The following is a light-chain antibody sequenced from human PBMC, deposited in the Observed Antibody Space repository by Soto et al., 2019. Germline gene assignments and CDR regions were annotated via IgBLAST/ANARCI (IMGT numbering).Light chain of an antibody. CDR1: QSVGSNY. J-gene: IGKJ1*01. CDR2: GAS. CDR3: QQYGSSIQT. Sequence: EIVLTQFPGTLSLSPGDRATLSCRASQSVGSNYFAWYQQRPGQPPNLLIFGASHRAPDIPDRFSGSGSGTDVSLTISRLEPEDFAVYYCQQYGSSIQTFGQGTKVEIK. V-gene: IGKV3-20*01.